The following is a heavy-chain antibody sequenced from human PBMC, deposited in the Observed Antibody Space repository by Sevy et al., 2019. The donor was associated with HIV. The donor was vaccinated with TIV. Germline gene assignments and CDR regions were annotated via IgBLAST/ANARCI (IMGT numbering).Heavy chain of an antibody. V-gene: IGHV3-48*03. CDR3: AREDGSRQYFQY. CDR1: GFTFSSFE. CDR2: ISNSGSII. Sequence: GGSLRLSCVASGFTFSSFEMNWVRQAPGKGLEWVSHISNSGSIIYYEDSVKGRFTISRDNAKNSLYLQRNSLRAEDTAVYYCAREDGSRQYFQYWGQGTLVTVSS. J-gene: IGHJ1*01. D-gene: IGHD6-13*01.